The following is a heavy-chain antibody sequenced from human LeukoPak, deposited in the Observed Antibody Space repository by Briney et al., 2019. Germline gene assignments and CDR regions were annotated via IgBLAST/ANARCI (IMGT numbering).Heavy chain of an antibody. CDR2: ISGSGDYT. V-gene: IGHV3-23*01. Sequence: GGSLRLSCAASGFTFSTYAMSWVRQAPGKGLEWVSSISGSGDYTYYADSVKGRFTISRDNSKNTLYLQMDSLRAEDTAVYYCAKDPEGRHWLAFDYWGQGSLVTVSS. D-gene: IGHD6-19*01. J-gene: IGHJ4*02. CDR1: GFTFSTYA. CDR3: AKDPEGRHWLAFDY.